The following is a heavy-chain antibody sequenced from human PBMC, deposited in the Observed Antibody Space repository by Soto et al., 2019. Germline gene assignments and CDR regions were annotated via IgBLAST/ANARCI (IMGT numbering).Heavy chain of an antibody. D-gene: IGHD3-10*01. CDR2: IYYTGIT. CDR3: ARRVRGGSEYFDY. CDR1: GGSISSGGYY. J-gene: IGHJ4*02. Sequence: SETLSLTCTVSGGSISSGGYYWTWIRQHPGKGLEWIGYIYYTGITYYNPSLKSRVTISVGTSKNQFSLQLSSVTAADTAVYFCARRVRGGSEYFDYWGQGTLVTVSS. V-gene: IGHV4-31*03.